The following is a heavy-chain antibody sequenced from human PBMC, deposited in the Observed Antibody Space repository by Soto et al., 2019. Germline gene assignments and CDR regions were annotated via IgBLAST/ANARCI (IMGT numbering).Heavy chain of an antibody. CDR3: ARDHLYGDPFDS. CDR1: GFTVSSNY. CDR2: IYSGGST. V-gene: IGHV3-66*01. J-gene: IGHJ4*02. Sequence: EVQLVESGGGLVQPGGSLRLSCAASGFTVSSNYMSWVRQAPGKGLEWVSVIYSGGSTYYADSVKGRFTISRDNSKNTLYLQMNSRRAEDTAVYYCARDHLYGDPFDSWGQGTLVTVSS. D-gene: IGHD4-17*01.